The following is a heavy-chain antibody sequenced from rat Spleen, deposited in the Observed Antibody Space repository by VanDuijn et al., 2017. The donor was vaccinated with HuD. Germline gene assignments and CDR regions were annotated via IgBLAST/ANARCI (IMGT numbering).Heavy chain of an antibody. CDR1: GYSITSNY. Sequence: EVQLQESGPGLVKPSQSLSLTCSVTGYSITSNYWGWIRKFPGNKMEWMGYISYSGSTSYNPSLKSRISITRDTSKNQFFLQVNSVTTEDTATYYCAREAEKPFHYFDYWGQGVMVTVSS. CDR3: AREAEKPFHYFDY. CDR2: ISYSGST. J-gene: IGHJ2*01. D-gene: IGHD3-4*01. V-gene: IGHV3-1*01.